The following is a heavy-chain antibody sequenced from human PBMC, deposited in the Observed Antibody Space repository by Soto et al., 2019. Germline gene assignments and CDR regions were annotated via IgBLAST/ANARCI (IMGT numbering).Heavy chain of an antibody. J-gene: IGHJ3*02. CDR1: GGSISSGGYY. CDR3: ARGADCSGGSCYSYAFDI. CDR2: IYYSGST. Sequence: PSETLSLTCTVSGGSISSGGYYWSWIRQHPGKGLEWIGYIYYSGSTYYNPSLKSRVTISVDTSKNQFSLKLSSVTAADTAVYYCARGADCSGGSCYSYAFDIWGQGTMVTVSS. V-gene: IGHV4-31*03. D-gene: IGHD2-15*01.